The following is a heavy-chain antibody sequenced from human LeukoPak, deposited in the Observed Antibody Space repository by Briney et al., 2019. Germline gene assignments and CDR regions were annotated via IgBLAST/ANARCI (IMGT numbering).Heavy chain of an antibody. V-gene: IGHV1-69-2*01. J-gene: IGHJ4*02. CDR2: VDPEDGET. Sequence: ASVKVSCKVSGYTFTDYYMHWVQQAPGKGLGWMGLVDPEDGETIYSEKFQGRVTITADTSTDTAYMELSSLRSEDTAVYYCATVDYDSSGYYSFDYWGQGTLVTVSS. CDR1: GYTFTDYY. D-gene: IGHD3-22*01. CDR3: ATVDYDSSGYYSFDY.